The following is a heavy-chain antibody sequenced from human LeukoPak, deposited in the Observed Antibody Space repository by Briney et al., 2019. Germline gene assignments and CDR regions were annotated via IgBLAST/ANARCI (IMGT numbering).Heavy chain of an antibody. CDR1: GFTFSGYS. CDR2: IGGSGSHI. J-gene: IGHJ6*03. V-gene: IGHV3-21*01. D-gene: IGHD3-22*01. CDR3: ARGYDSSGSASYYMDV. Sequence: GGSLRLSCAASGFTFSGYSMTWVRQAPGKGLEWLSFIGGSGSHIYYADSVKGRFSISRDNAKNSLYLQMNSLRAEDTAVYYCARGYDSSGSASYYMDVWGKGTTVTVSS.